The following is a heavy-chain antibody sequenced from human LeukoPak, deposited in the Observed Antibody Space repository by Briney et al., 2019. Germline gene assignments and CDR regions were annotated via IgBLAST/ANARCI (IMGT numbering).Heavy chain of an antibody. CDR3: ATSQSTSGQYGNAFDI. J-gene: IGHJ3*02. CDR1: GFTSSSYW. CDR2: IKQDGREK. D-gene: IGHD2-15*01. V-gene: IGHV3-7*01. Sequence: GGSLRLSCAASGFTSSSYWMSWVRQAPGKGLEWVANIKQDGREKSYVDSVKGRFTISRDSAKNSLNLQMNSLRAEDTAVYYCATSQSTSGQYGNAFDIWGQGTMVTVSS.